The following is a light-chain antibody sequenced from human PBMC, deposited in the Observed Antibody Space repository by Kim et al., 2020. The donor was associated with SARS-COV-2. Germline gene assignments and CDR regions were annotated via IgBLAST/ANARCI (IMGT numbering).Light chain of an antibody. Sequence: SSELTQDPAVSVALGQTVRITCQGDSLRNYYATWYQQRPGQAPTLVLYGKYDRPSGIPDRFSGSASGNKAALTITGAQEEDEGDYYCSSRDSTGDHVVFGGGTQLTVL. CDR2: GKY. J-gene: IGLJ3*02. CDR1: SLRNYY. CDR3: SSRDSTGDHVV. V-gene: IGLV3-19*01.